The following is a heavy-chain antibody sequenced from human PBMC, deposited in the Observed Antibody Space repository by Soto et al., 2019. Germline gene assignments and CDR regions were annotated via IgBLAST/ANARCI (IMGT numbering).Heavy chain of an antibody. Sequence: EVQLLESGGGLVQPGGSLRLSCAASGFTFSSYAMSWVRQAPGKGLEWVSAISGSGGSTYYADSVKGRFTISRDNSKNTLCLEMNSLRAEDKAVYYCAKYGDSSGWYSPERYYYYYMDVWGKGTTVTVSS. V-gene: IGHV3-23*01. J-gene: IGHJ6*03. CDR1: GFTFSSYA. CDR3: AKYGDSSGWYSPERYYYYYMDV. D-gene: IGHD6-19*01. CDR2: ISGSGGST.